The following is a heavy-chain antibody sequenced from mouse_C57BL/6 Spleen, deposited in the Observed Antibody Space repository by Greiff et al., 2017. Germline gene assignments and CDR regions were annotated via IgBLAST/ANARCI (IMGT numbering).Heavy chain of an antibody. CDR3: ARYYGSSNYYAMDY. V-gene: IGHV1-81*01. J-gene: IGHJ4*01. D-gene: IGHD1-1*01. Sequence: ESGAELARPGASVKLSCKASGYTFTSYGISWVKQRTGQGLEWIGEIYPRSGNTYYNEKFKGKATLTADKSSSTAYMELRSLTSEDSAVYFCARYYGSSNYYAMDYWGQGTSVTVSS. CDR2: IYPRSGNT. CDR1: GYTFTSYG.